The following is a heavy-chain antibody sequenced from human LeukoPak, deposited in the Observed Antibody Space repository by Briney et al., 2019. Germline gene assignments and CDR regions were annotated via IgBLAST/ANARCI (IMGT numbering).Heavy chain of an antibody. Sequence: SETLSLTCTVSGYSISSGYYWGWIRQPPGKGLEWIGSIYHSGSTYYNPSLKSRVTISVDTSKNQFSLKLSSVTAADTAVYYCARDRYSSSWSTYYFDYWGQGTLVTVSS. CDR1: GYSISSGYY. V-gene: IGHV4-38-2*02. CDR2: IYHSGST. D-gene: IGHD6-13*01. CDR3: ARDRYSSSWSTYYFDY. J-gene: IGHJ4*02.